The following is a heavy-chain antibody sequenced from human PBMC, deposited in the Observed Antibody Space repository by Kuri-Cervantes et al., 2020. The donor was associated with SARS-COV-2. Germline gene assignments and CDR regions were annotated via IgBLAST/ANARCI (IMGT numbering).Heavy chain of an antibody. CDR2: IKQDGSEK. V-gene: IGHV3-7*01. D-gene: IGHD2-2*01. CDR3: ARDILVLGHNWFDP. Sequence: GESLKISCTASGFTFGDYALTWVRQAPGKGLEWVANIKQDGSEKYYVDSVKGRFTISRDNAKNSLYLQMNSLRTEDTAVYYCARDILVLGHNWFDPWGQGTLVTVSS. CDR1: GFTFGDYA. J-gene: IGHJ5*02.